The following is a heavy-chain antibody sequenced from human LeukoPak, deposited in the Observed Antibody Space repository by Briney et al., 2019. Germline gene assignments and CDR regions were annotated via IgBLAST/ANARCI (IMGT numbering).Heavy chain of an antibody. Sequence: GGSLRLSCAASGFTFSTYGMHWVRQAPGKGLEWVAVISNDGRDKYSAGYVKGRFTISRDNSKNTLYLQMNSLRSEDTAVYYCAKDRDYGASGYYFDYWGQGTLVTVSS. CDR2: ISNDGRDK. J-gene: IGHJ4*02. V-gene: IGHV3-30*18. CDR1: GFTFSTYG. D-gene: IGHD4-17*01. CDR3: AKDRDYGASGYYFDY.